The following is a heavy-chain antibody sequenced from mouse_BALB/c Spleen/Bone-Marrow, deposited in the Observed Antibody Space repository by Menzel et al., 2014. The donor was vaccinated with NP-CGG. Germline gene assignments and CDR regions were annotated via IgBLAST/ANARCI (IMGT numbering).Heavy chain of an antibody. D-gene: IGHD1-1*01. Sequence: VQVVESGAELARPGASVKMSCQASGYTFTRYTMHWEKQRPGQGLEWIGYINPSSAYTNYNQKFKDKATLTADKSSSTAYMQLSSLTSEDSAVYYCTIRYYAMDYWCQGTSVTVSS. V-gene: IGHV1-4*01. CDR1: GYTFTRYT. CDR2: INPSSAYT. J-gene: IGHJ4*01. CDR3: TIRYYAMDY.